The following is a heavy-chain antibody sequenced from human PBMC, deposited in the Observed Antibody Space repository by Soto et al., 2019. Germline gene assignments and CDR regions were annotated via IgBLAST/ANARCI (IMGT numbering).Heavy chain of an antibody. D-gene: IGHD2-15*01. CDR1: GDTVSSNSVA. V-gene: IGHV6-1*01. CDR3: ARSEEDSDYYYYGMDV. CDR2: TYYRSRWVS. J-gene: IGHJ6*02. Sequence: QVQLQQSGPGLVKPSQTPSLPCVGSGDTVSSNSVAWNWVRQSPSRGLEGLGRTYYRSRWVSVYAVSVRSRIDINADTSKNQVSLQLNSVTPEDTAVYYCARSEEDSDYYYYGMDVWGQGTTVTVSS.